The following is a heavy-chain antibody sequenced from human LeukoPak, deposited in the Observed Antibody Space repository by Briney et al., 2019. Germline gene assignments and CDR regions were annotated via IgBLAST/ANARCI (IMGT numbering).Heavy chain of an antibody. V-gene: IGHV4-59*02. CDR2: IYYTGST. D-gene: IGHD7-27*01. J-gene: IGHJ4*02. CDR1: GGSVSDYY. CDR3: ASRKLGNDY. Sequence: PSETLSLTCTVSGGSVSDYYWSWLRQSPGKGLEWIGYIYYTGSTSYNPSLRSRVTMSADTSKNQFSLKLSSVTAADPAVYYCASRKLGNDYWGQGTLVTVSS.